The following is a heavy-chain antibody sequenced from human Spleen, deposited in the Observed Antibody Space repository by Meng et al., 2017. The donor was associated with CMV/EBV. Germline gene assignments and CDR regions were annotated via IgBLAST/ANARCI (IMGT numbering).Heavy chain of an antibody. Sequence: WGRQAPGKGLEWVSAISGSGGSTYYADSVKGRFTISRDNSKNTLYLQMNSLRAEDTAVYYCAKEGGTYYYDSSGYYDPLPSYYFDYWGQGTLVTVSS. CDR2: ISGSGGST. V-gene: IGHV3-23*01. J-gene: IGHJ4*02. D-gene: IGHD3-22*01. CDR3: AKEGGTYYYDSSGYYDPLPSYYFDY.